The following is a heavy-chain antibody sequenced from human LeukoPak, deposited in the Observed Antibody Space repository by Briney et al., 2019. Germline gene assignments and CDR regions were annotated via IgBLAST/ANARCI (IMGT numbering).Heavy chain of an antibody. CDR2: IYSGGST. Sequence: QSGGSLRLSCAASGFTVSSNYMSWVRQAPGKGLEWVSVIYSGGSTYYADSVKGRFTISRDNSKNTLYLQMNSLRAEDTAVYYCARDFDGPLYGMDVWGQGTTVTVSS. CDR3: ARDFDGPLYGMDV. J-gene: IGHJ6*02. CDR1: GFTVSSNY. V-gene: IGHV3-66*01.